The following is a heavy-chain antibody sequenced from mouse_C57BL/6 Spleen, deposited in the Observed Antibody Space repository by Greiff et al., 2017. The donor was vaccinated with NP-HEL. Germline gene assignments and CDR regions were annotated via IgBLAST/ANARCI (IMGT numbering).Heavy chain of an antibody. J-gene: IGHJ4*01. CDR3: ARSSLYYDYGRGAMDY. Sequence: VQLVESGAELAKPGASVKLSCKASGYTFTSYWMHWVKQRPGQGLEWIGYINPSSGYTKYNQKFKDKATLTADKSSSTAYMQLSSLTYEDSAVYYCARSSLYYDYGRGAMDYWGQGTSVTISS. D-gene: IGHD2-4*01. CDR2: INPSSGYT. CDR1: GYTFTSYW. V-gene: IGHV1-7*01.